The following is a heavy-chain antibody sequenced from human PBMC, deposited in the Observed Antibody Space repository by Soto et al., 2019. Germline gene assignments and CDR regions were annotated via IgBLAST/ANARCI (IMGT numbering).Heavy chain of an antibody. Sequence: EVQLVESGGGLVQPGGSLRLSCAASGFTFRNYWMSWVRQAPGKGLEWVANIQQDGRDKYYVDSVRGRFTISRDNARNSLYLQMNSLRAEDTAVDYCARGVDDYADYRFDYWGQGTLVTVSS. CDR1: GFTFRNYW. D-gene: IGHD4-17*01. CDR2: IQQDGRDK. CDR3: ARGVDDYADYRFDY. J-gene: IGHJ4*02. V-gene: IGHV3-7*01.